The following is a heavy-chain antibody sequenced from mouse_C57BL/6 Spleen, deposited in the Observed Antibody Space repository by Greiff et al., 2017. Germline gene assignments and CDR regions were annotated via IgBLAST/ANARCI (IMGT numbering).Heavy chain of an antibody. J-gene: IGHJ1*03. Sequence: DVMLVESGGGLVQPGESLKLSCESNEFEFPSHDMSWVRKTPEKRLELVAAINSDGGSTYYPDNMERRFIISRDNSKKTLYLQMSSLRSVDTAWDYCARRGNYRYWYFDVWGTGTTVTVSS. CDR2: INSDGGST. CDR3: ARRGNYRYWYFDV. D-gene: IGHD2-1*01. CDR1: EFEFPSHD. V-gene: IGHV5-2*01.